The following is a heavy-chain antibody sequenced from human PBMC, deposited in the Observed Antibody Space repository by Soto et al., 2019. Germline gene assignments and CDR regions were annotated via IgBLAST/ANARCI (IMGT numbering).Heavy chain of an antibody. CDR3: AREDYGDSHDY. CDR2: IWYDGSNK. CDR1: GFTFSNYG. D-gene: IGHD4-17*01. V-gene: IGHV3-33*01. Sequence: QVQQVESGGGVVQPGRSLRLSCAASGFTFSNYGMHWVRQAPGKGLEWVAVIWYDGSNKYYADSVKGRFTISRDNSKNTLYLQMNSLRAEDTAVYYCAREDYGDSHDYWGQGTLVTVSS. J-gene: IGHJ4*02.